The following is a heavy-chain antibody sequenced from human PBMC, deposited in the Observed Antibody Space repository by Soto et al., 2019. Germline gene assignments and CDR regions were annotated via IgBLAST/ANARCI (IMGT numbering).Heavy chain of an antibody. V-gene: IGHV4-4*02. CDR2: IYHAGSP. CDR1: GGSVISSSW. J-gene: IGHJ3*02. CDR3: ARGSSFRGDFDI. D-gene: IGHD2-21*01. Sequence: LSLTCGVSGGSVISSSWWTWLRQSPGKGLEWIGEIYHAGSPNYNPSFQSRVIISLDKSKNNFSLRLTSVTAADAAIYYCARGSSFRGDFDIWGQGTKVTVSS.